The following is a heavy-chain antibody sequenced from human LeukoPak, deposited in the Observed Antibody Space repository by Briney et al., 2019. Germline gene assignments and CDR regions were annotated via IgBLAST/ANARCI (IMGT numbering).Heavy chain of an antibody. Sequence: PGRSLRLSCVLSGFNFGDYGMHWVRQAPGKGLEWVAVIWYDGTNRYYADSVEGRFTISRDNSKTTLYLQMNSLRAEDTAVYYCARTRYNSGGGDYWGQGTPVTVSP. V-gene: IGHV3-33*01. J-gene: IGHJ4*02. CDR2: IWYDGTNR. CDR3: ARTRYNSGGGDY. D-gene: IGHD6-19*01. CDR1: GFNFGDYG.